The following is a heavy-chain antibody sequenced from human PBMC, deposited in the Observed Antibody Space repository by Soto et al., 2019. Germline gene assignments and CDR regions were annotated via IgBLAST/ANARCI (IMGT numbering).Heavy chain of an antibody. CDR3: ARLGSATSADY. Sequence: QLQLQESGPGLVKPSETLSLTCTVSGGSISGSSYYWGWIRQPPGKGLEWIATIYYSGSTYYSPSLKSTLPLSVAPSKNQFSLTLNSVTAADTAVYYCARLGSATSADYWGQGTLVTVSS. CDR1: GGSISGSSYY. V-gene: IGHV4-39*01. CDR2: IYYSGST. J-gene: IGHJ4*02. D-gene: IGHD3-16*01.